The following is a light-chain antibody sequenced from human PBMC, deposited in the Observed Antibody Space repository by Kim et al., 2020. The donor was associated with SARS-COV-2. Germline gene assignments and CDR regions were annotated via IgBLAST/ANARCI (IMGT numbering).Light chain of an antibody. J-gene: IGKJ1*01. CDR1: QGIRSY. CDR2: AAS. CDR3: QQLNSYPRT. V-gene: IGKV1-9*01. Sequence: ATVGDSVNITCRASQGIRSYLAWYQQKPGKAPKLLIYAASTVQSGVPSRFSGSGSGTEFTLTISSLQPEDFATYYCQQLNSYPRTFGQGTKVDIK.